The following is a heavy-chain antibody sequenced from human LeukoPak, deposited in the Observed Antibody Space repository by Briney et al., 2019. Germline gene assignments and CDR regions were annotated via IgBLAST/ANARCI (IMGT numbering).Heavy chain of an antibody. CDR2: MNPNSGNT. J-gene: IGHJ4*02. Sequence: ASVKVSCKASGYTFTSYDINWVRQATGQGLEWMGWMNPNSGNTGYAQKFQGRVTITRDTSASTAYMELSSLRSEDTAVYYCARDSEYRQLGWNYWGQGTLVTVSS. D-gene: IGHD6-6*01. CDR3: ARDSEYRQLGWNY. V-gene: IGHV1-8*03. CDR1: GYTFTSYD.